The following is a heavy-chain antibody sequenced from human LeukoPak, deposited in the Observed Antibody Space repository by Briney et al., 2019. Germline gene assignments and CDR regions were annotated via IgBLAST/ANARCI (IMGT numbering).Heavy chain of an antibody. CDR3: ARAVVVVAAINLGFDY. J-gene: IGHJ4*02. Sequence: PGGSLRLSCAASGFTFSSYSMNWVRQAPGRGLEWVSYISSSSSTIYYADSVKGRFTISRDNAKNSLYLQMNSLRAEDTAVYYCARAVVVVAAINLGFDYWGQGTLVTVSS. V-gene: IGHV3-48*04. CDR1: GFTFSSYS. D-gene: IGHD2-15*01. CDR2: ISSSSSTI.